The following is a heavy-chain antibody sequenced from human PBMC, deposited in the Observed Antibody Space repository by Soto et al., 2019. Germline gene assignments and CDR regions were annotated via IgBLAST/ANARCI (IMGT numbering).Heavy chain of an antibody. J-gene: IGHJ4*02. CDR3: ATLRYSYGCGLHY. Sequence: PSETLSLTCTVSGGSISSGDYYWSWIRQPPGKGLEWTGYIYYSGSTYYNQSLKSRVTISVDTSKNQFSLKLSSLTDADTAVYYSATLRYSYGCGLHYWYQGTLVTLST. CDR1: GGSISSGDYY. D-gene: IGHD5-18*01. V-gene: IGHV4-30-4*01. CDR2: IYYSGST.